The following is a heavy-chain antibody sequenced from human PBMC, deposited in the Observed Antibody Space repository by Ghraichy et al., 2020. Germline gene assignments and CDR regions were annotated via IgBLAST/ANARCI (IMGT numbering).Heavy chain of an antibody. J-gene: IGHJ4*02. CDR3: ATHSGYRTYY. Sequence: GGSRRLSCAASGFTLSMYWMTWVRQAPGKGLEWVANIKEDGSQKYYVDSVKGRFTISRDNAKNSLYLQMSRLRAEDTAVYYCATHSGYRTYYWCQGTLVTVSS. CDR2: IKEDGSQK. D-gene: IGHD6-25*01. V-gene: IGHV3-7*01. CDR1: GFTLSMYW.